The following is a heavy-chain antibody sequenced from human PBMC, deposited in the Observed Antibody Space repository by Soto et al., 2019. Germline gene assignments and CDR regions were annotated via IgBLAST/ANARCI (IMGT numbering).Heavy chain of an antibody. CDR3: ARVPDY. J-gene: IGHJ4*02. V-gene: IGHV4-30-2*01. Sequence: QLPLQEAGSGLVKPSQTLSLTCAGSGGSISSGGYFWSWIRPPPGKGLEWIGYIYHSGSTYYNPSLKSRVTISVDRSKNQFSLKLSSVTAADTAVYYCARVPDYWGQGTLVTVSS. CDR2: IYHSGST. CDR1: GGSISSGGYF.